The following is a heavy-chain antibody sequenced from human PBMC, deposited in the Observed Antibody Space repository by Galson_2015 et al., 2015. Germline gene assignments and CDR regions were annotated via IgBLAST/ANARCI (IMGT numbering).Heavy chain of an antibody. D-gene: IGHD3-22*01. CDR1: GFTFSSYA. Sequence: SLRLSCAAPGFTFSSYAMSWVRLAPGKGLEWVSAISGSGASTYYADSVKGRFTISRDNSKNTLYLQMNSLRAEDTAVYYCAKYGLAGYYDSSGFDYWGQGTLVTVSS. V-gene: IGHV3-23*01. CDR3: AKYGLAGYYDSSGFDY. CDR2: ISGSGAST. J-gene: IGHJ4*02.